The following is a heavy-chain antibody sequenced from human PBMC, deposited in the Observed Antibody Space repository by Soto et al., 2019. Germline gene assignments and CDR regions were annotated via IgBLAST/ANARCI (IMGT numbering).Heavy chain of an antibody. Sequence: QLQLQESGSGLVKPSQTLSLTCAGSGGSISSGGYSWSWIRQPPGKGLEWIGYIYHSGSTYYNPYLKSRVTISVDRSKNQFSLKLSSVTAADTAVYYCARAYHDTDSYYFDYWGQGTLVTVSS. CDR1: GGSISSGGYS. J-gene: IGHJ4*02. CDR3: ARAYHDTDSYYFDY. CDR2: IYHSGST. D-gene: IGHD2-21*01. V-gene: IGHV4-30-2*01.